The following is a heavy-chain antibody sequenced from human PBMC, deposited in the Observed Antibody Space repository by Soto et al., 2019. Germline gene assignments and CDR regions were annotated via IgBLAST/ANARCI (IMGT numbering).Heavy chain of an antibody. CDR1: GYTFASHG. D-gene: IGHD6-6*01. CDR2: ISAYDGNT. J-gene: IGHJ5*02. CDR3: ATTVSYNWFDP. V-gene: IGHV1-18*01. Sequence: ASVKVSCKASGYTFASHGISWVRQAPGQGLEWMGWISAYDGNTNYAQKFQGRITLTTDTFTSTGYMELRSLRSDDTAVYYCATTVSYNWFDPWGQGTLVTVSS.